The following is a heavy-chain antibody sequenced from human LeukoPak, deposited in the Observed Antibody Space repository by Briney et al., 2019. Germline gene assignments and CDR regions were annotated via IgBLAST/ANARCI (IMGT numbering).Heavy chain of an antibody. D-gene: IGHD3-22*01. V-gene: IGHV4-59*01. CDR2: IYYSGST. CDR3: ARELYDSSGYYTLPGDY. Sequence: PSETLSLTCTVSGGSISSYYWSWIRQPPGKGLEWIGYIYYSGSTNYNPSLKSRVTISVDTSKNQFSLKLSSVTAADTAVYYCARELYDSSGYYTLPGDYWGQGTLVTVSS. CDR1: GGSISSYY. J-gene: IGHJ4*02.